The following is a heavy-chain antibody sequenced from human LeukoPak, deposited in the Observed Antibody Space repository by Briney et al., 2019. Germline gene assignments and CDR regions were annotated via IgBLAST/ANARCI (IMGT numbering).Heavy chain of an antibody. D-gene: IGHD1-26*01. V-gene: IGHV3-30*18. CDR3: AKESDSGSYPGGDC. Sequence: GGSLRLSCAASGFTFSSYGMHWVRQAPGKGLEWVAVISYDGSNKYYADSVKGRFTISRDNSKNTLYLQMNSLRAEDTAVYYCAKESDSGSYPGGDCWGQGTLVTVSS. J-gene: IGHJ4*02. CDR1: GFTFSSYG. CDR2: ISYDGSNK.